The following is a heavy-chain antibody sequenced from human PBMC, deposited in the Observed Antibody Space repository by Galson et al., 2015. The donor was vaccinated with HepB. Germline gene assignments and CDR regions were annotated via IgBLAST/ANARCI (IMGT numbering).Heavy chain of an antibody. V-gene: IGHV5-10-1*01. CDR2: IDPSDSYT. CDR3: ARHLNPVGATPEGDFDY. J-gene: IGHJ4*02. CDR1: GYSLTSYW. Sequence: QSGAEVKKPGESLRISCKGSGYSLTSYWISWVRQMPGKGLEWMGRIDPSDSYTNYSPSFQGHVTISADKSISTAYLQWSSLKASDTAMYYCARHLNPVGATPEGDFDYWGQGTLVTVSS. D-gene: IGHD1-26*01.